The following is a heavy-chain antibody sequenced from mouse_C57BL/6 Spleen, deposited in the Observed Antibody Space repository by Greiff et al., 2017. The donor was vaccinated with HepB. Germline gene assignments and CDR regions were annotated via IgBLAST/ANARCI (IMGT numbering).Heavy chain of an antibody. CDR3: TRGGNYYGSSFYAMDY. V-gene: IGHV1-5*01. D-gene: IGHD1-1*01. Sequence: EVQLQQSGTVLARPGASVKMSCKTSGYTFTSYWMHWVNQRPGQGLEWIGAIYPGNSDTSYNQKFKGKAKLTAVTSASTAYMELSSLTNEDSAVYYCTRGGNYYGSSFYAMDYWGQGTSVTVSS. CDR1: GYTFTSYW. CDR2: IYPGNSDT. J-gene: IGHJ4*01.